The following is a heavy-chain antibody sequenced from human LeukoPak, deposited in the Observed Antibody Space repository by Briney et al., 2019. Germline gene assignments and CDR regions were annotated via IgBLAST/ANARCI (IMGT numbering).Heavy chain of an antibody. CDR3: AREDRGIVVVVAATRQRSDAFDI. J-gene: IGHJ3*02. CDR2: IYYSGST. V-gene: IGHV4-30-4*01. D-gene: IGHD2-15*01. Sequence: PSETLSLTCTVSGGSISSGDYYWSWIRQPPGKGLEWIGYIYYSGSTYYNPSLKSRVTISVDTSKNQFSLKLSSVTAADTAVYYCAREDRGIVVVVAATRQRSDAFDIWGQGTMVTVSS. CDR1: GGSISSGDYY.